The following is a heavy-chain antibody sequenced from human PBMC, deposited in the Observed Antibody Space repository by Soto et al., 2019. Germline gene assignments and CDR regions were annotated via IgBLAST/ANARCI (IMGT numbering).Heavy chain of an antibody. CDR2: ISAYNGNT. Sequence: ASVKVSCKASGYTFTSYGISWVRQAPGQGLEWMGWISAYNGNTNYAQKLQGRVTMTTDTSTGTAYMELRSLRSDDTAVYYCARVKNYDILTGFYGMDVWGQGTTVTVSS. CDR1: GYTFTSYG. D-gene: IGHD3-9*01. V-gene: IGHV1-18*01. J-gene: IGHJ6*02. CDR3: ARVKNYDILTGFYGMDV.